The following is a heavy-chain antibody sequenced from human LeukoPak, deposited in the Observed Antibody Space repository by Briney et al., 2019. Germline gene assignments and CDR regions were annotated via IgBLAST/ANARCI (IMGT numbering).Heavy chain of an antibody. V-gene: IGHV3-53*01. CDR2: IYSGGTT. J-gene: IGHJ4*02. CDR3: ARMLISSGYYVDS. CDR1: GFTVSSNY. Sequence: PGGSLRLSCAASGFTVSSNYMSWVRQAPGKGLESVSVIYSGGTTYYADSVKGRFTISRGISKNTLYLQMNSLRAEDTAVYYCARMLISSGYYVDSWGQGTLVTVSS. D-gene: IGHD3-3*01.